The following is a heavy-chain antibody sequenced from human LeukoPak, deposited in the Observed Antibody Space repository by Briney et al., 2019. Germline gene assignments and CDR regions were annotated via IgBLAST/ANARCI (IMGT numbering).Heavy chain of an antibody. CDR3: ARDLFEEYCSSTSCYGGGY. V-gene: IGHV3-23*01. D-gene: IGHD2-2*01. Sequence: GGSLRLSCAASGFTFSSYAMSWVRQAPGKGLEWVSAISGSGGSTYYADSVKGRFTISRDNAKNSLYLQMNSLRAEDTAVYYCARDLFEEYCSSTSCYGGGYWGQGTLVTVSS. CDR2: ISGSGGST. CDR1: GFTFSSYA. J-gene: IGHJ4*02.